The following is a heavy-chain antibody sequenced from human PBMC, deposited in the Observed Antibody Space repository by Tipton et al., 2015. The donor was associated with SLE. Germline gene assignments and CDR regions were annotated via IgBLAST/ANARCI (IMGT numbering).Heavy chain of an antibody. CDR3: ARGYGPSSYGMDV. J-gene: IGHJ6*02. D-gene: IGHD1-14*01. Sequence: GLVKPSETLSLTCTVSGGSISSSSYFWGWIRQPPGKGLEWIGSIYYSGSTNYNPSLKSRVTISVDTSKNQFSLKLSSVTAADTAVYYCARGYGPSSYGMDVWGQGTTVTVSS. CDR2: IYYSGST. V-gene: IGHV4-39*07. CDR1: GGSISSSSYF.